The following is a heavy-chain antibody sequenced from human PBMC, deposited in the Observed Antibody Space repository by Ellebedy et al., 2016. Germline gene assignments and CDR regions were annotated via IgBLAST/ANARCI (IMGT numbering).Heavy chain of an antibody. D-gene: IGHD7-27*01. CDR3: ARAPPPRGDRSADAFDI. CDR1: GYTFSNYA. Sequence: ASVKVSCKASGYTFSNYAISWVRQAPGQGLEWMGRIIPILSITNYAQKFQGRVTITADKSTSTAYMELSSLRSEDTAIYYCARAPPPRGDRSADAFDIWGQGTMVTVST. CDR2: IIPILSIT. J-gene: IGHJ3*02. V-gene: IGHV1-69*04.